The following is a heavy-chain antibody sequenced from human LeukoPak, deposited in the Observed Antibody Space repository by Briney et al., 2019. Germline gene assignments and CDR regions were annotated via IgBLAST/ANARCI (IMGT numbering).Heavy chain of an antibody. J-gene: IGHJ4*02. CDR2: IKKDGSEK. D-gene: IGHD1-26*01. CDR3: AKIAGGGATSY. Sequence: PGGSLRLSCAASGLTFSTYWMSWVRQAPGKGLEWVANIKKDGSEKYYVDSVKGRFTISRDNSKNTLYLQMSSLRAEDTAVYHCAKIAGGGATSYWGQGTLVTVSS. CDR1: GLTFSTYW. V-gene: IGHV3-7*03.